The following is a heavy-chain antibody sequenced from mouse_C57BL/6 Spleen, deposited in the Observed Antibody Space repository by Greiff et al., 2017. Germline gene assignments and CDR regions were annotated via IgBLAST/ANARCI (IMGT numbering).Heavy chain of an antibody. CDR2: IYIGNGYT. V-gene: IGHV1-58*01. CDR1: GYTFTSYG. D-gene: IGHD3-3*01. Sequence: VQLPQSGAELVRPGSSVKMSCKTSGYTFTSYGINWVKQRPGQGLEWIGYIYIGNGYTEYSEKFKGKATLTSDTSSSTAYMQLSSLTSEDSAIYFCERWGGRGGYFDVWGTGTTVTVSS. CDR3: ERWGGRGGYFDV. J-gene: IGHJ1*03.